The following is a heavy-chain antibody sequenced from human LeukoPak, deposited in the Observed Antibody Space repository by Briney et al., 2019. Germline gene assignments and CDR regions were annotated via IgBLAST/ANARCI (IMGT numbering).Heavy chain of an antibody. CDR2: ISWNSGSI. J-gene: IGHJ4*02. D-gene: IGHD3-16*02. Sequence: GGSLRLSCAASGFTFDDYAMHWVRQAPGKGLEWVSGISWNSGSIGYADSVKGRFTISRDNAKNSLYLQMNSLRAEDTALCYCAKSFAHDYVWGSYRYFDYWGQGTLVTVSS. CDR3: AKSFAHDYVWGSYRYFDY. V-gene: IGHV3-9*01. CDR1: GFTFDDYA.